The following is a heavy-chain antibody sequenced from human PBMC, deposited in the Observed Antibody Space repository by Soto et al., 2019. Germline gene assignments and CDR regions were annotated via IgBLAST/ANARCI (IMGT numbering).Heavy chain of an antibody. J-gene: IGHJ6*02. D-gene: IGHD3-10*01. Sequence: SQTLSLTCAISGDSVSSNSAAWNWIRQSPSRGLEWLGRTYYRSKWYNDYAVSVKSRITINPATSKNQFSLQLNSVTPEDPALYYCARMKVRRGLHITMVRGGRNYYYGMDVWGQGTTVTVSS. CDR1: GDSVSSNSAA. CDR2: TYYRSKWYN. CDR3: ARMKVRRGLHITMVRGGRNYYYGMDV. V-gene: IGHV6-1*01.